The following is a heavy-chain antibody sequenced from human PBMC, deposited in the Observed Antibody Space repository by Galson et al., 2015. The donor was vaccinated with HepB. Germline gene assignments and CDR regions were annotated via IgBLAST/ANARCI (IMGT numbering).Heavy chain of an antibody. J-gene: IGHJ5*02. CDR2: IYPGDSDT. CDR3: ARRYYYGSGSYFWWFDP. CDR1: GYSFTSYW. Sequence: QSGAEVKKPGESLKISCKGSGYSFTSYWIGWVRQMPGKGLEWMGIIYPGDSDTRYSPSFQGQVTISADKSIGTAYLQWSSLKASDTAMYYCARRYYYGSGSYFWWFDPWGQGTLVTVSS. D-gene: IGHD3-10*01. V-gene: IGHV5-51*01.